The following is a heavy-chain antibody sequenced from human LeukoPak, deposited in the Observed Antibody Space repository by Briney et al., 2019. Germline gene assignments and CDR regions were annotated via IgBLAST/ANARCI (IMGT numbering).Heavy chain of an antibody. CDR2: ISGSGGST. CDR1: GFTFSSYA. D-gene: IGHD6-19*01. J-gene: IGHJ4*02. Sequence: PGGSLRLSCAASGFTFSSYAMSWVRQAPGKGLEWVSAISGSGGSTYYADSVKGRFTISRDNSKNTLYLQMNSLRAEDTAVYYCARGWYSSGWYSDYWGQGTLVTVSS. V-gene: IGHV3-23*01. CDR3: ARGWYSSGWYSDY.